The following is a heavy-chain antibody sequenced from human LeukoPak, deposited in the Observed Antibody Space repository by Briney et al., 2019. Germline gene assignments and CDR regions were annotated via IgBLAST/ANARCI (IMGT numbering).Heavy chain of an antibody. V-gene: IGHV1-18*01. CDR1: GYTFTSYG. CDR2: ISAYNGNT. D-gene: IGHD5-18*01. J-gene: IGHJ4*02. CDR3: ARDRGYSYGSEGFDY. Sequence: GASVKVSCKASGYTFTSYGISWVRQAPGQGPEWMGWISAYNGNTNYAQKLQGRVTMTTDTSTSTAYMELRSLRSDDTAVYYCARDRGYSYGSEGFDYWGQGTLVTVSS.